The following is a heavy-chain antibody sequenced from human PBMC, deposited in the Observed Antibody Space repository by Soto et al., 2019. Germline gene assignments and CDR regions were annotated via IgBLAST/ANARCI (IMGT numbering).Heavy chain of an antibody. CDR1: GFTFSTYW. V-gene: IGHV3-7*01. J-gene: IGHJ6*02. CDR3: ARDDEILGRYYGMDV. CDR2: INQDGSDK. D-gene: IGHD7-27*01. Sequence: EVHLVESGGGLVQPGESLRISCAGSGFTFSTYWMSWVRQAPGKGLEWVANINQDGSDKYYVDSVKGRFRISRDNAKTSVYLQMNSLRPEDTGVYYCARDDEILGRYYGMDVWGPGITVTVS.